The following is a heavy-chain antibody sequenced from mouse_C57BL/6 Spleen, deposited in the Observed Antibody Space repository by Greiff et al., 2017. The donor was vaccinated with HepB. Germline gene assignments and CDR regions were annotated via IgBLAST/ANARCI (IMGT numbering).Heavy chain of an antibody. CDR1: GYAFTNYL. CDR2: INPGSGGT. D-gene: IGHD2-1*01. V-gene: IGHV1-54*01. CDR3: ARSGGNYGAY. J-gene: IGHJ3*01. Sequence: QVQLQHSGAELVRPGTSVKVSCKASGYAFTNYLIEWVKQRPGQGLEWIGVINPGSGGTNYNEKFKGKATLTADKSSSTAYMQLSSLTSEDSAVYFCARSGGNYGAYWGQGTLVTVSA.